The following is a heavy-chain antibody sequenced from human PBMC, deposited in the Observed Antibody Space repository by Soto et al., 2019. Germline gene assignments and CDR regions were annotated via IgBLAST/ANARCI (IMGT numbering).Heavy chain of an antibody. D-gene: IGHD3-10*01. CDR1: GGTFSSYT. J-gene: IGHJ6*03. Sequence: ASVKVSCKASGGTFSSYTISWVRQAPGQGLEWMGRIIPILGIANYAQKFQGRVTITADKSTSTAYMELSSLRSEDTAVYYCARDIVRGVRVLYYMDVWGKGTTVTVSS. V-gene: IGHV1-69*04. CDR3: ARDIVRGVRVLYYMDV. CDR2: IIPILGIA.